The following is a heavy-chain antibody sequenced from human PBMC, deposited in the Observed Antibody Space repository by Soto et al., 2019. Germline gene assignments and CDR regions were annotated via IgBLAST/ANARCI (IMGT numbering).Heavy chain of an antibody. V-gene: IGHV4-38-2*01. CDR3: ARRRSFRLVGVPLDS. Sequence: XGTLSLTCGVSGFSIQTSYFWGWIRQPPGKGLEWIGLISHSGRAISHPSFASRATISLDTTNNAFSLTLKSVTAADTAVYYCARRRSFRLVGVPLDSWGQGTLVTVSS. D-gene: IGHD3-16*02. J-gene: IGHJ4*02. CDR1: GFSIQTSYF. CDR2: ISHSGRA.